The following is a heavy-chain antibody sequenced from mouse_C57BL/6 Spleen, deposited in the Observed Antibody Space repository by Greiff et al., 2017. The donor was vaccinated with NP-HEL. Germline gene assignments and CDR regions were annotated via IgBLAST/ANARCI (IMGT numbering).Heavy chain of an antibody. Sequence: EVQLVESGGGLVKPGGSLKLSCAASGFTFSDYGMHWVRQAPEKGLEWVAYISSGSSTIYYADTVKGRFTISRDNAKNTLFLQMTSLRSEDTAMYYGARDYYYGSRSYAMDYWGQGTSVTVSS. CDR3: ARDYYYGSRSYAMDY. CDR2: ISSGSSTI. V-gene: IGHV5-17*01. CDR1: GFTFSDYG. J-gene: IGHJ4*01. D-gene: IGHD1-1*01.